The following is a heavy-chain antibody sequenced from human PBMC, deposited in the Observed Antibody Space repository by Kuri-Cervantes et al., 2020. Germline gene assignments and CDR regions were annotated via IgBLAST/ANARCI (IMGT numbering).Heavy chain of an antibody. CDR3: ARGWPQRPFDY. CDR1: GYSISSGYY. CDR2: IYHSGST. Sequence: SETLSLTCTVSGYSISSGYYWGWIRQPPGKGLEWIGSIYHSGSTYYNPSLKSRVTISVDKSKNQFSLKLSSVTAADTAVYYCARGWPQRPFDYWGQGTLVTVSS. D-gene: IGHD2-15*01. J-gene: IGHJ4*02. V-gene: IGHV4-38-2*02.